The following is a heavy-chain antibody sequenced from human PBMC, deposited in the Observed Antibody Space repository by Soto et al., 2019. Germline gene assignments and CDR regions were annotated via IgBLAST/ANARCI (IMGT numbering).Heavy chain of an antibody. J-gene: IGHJ6*02. CDR2: IYPGDSDT. D-gene: IGHD6-13*01. Sequence: GESLKISCKGSGYSFTNYWIGWVRQMPGKGLEWMGIIYPGDSDTRYSPSFQGQVTISADKSISTAYLQWSSLKASDTAMYHCARTSAAGNYYYGMDVWGQGTTVTVSS. CDR3: ARTSAAGNYYYGMDV. CDR1: GYSFTNYW. V-gene: IGHV5-51*01.